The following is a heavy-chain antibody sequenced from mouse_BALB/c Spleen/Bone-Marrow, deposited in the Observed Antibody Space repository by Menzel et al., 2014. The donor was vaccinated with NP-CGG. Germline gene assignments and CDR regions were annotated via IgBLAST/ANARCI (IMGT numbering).Heavy chain of an antibody. Sequence: EVKLMESGGGLVKPGGSLKLSCAASGFTFSSYAMSWVRQTPEKRLEWVASISSGGGTYYPDSVKGRFTISRDNARNILYLQMSSLRSEDTAMYYCARGRDYGSSYDAMDYWGQGTSVTVSS. CDR2: ISSGGGT. J-gene: IGHJ4*01. CDR1: GFTFSSYA. CDR3: ARGRDYGSSYDAMDY. D-gene: IGHD1-1*01. V-gene: IGHV5-6-5*01.